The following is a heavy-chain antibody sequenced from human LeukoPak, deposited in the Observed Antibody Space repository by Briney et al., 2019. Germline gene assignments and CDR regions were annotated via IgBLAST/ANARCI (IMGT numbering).Heavy chain of an antibody. CDR3: AKDRLGYSYGGHDAFDI. CDR1: GFTFSSYG. D-gene: IGHD5-18*01. J-gene: IGHJ3*02. Sequence: GRSLRLSSAASGFTFSSYGMHWVRQAPGKGLEWVAVISYDGSNKYYADSVKGRFTISRDNSKNTLYLQMNSLRAEDTAVYYCAKDRLGYSYGGHDAFDIWGQGTMVTVSS. V-gene: IGHV3-30*18. CDR2: ISYDGSNK.